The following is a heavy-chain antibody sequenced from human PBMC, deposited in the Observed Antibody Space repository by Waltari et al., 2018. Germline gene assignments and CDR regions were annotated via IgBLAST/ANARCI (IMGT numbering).Heavy chain of an antibody. CDR1: GFTFSSYA. V-gene: IGHV3-23*03. D-gene: IGHD2-21*02. CDR2: IYSGGST. J-gene: IGHJ4*02. CDR3: AKETGGDYYFDY. Sequence: EVQLLESGGGLVQPGGSLRLSCAASGFTFSSYAMSWVRQAPGKGLEWVAVIYSGGSTYYADSVKGRFTISRDNSKNTLYLQMNSLRAEDTAVYYCAKETGGDYYFDYWGQGTLVTVSS.